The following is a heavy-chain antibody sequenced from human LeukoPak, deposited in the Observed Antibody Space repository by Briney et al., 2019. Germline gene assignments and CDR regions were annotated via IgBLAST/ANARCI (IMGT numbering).Heavy chain of an antibody. D-gene: IGHD2-2*01. CDR3: ARLGCSSTSCYSLGYYYMDV. Sequence: PSETLSLTCTVSGGSISSGSYYWGWIRQPPRKGLEWIGSIYYSGSTYYNPSLKSRVTISVDTSKNQFSLKLSSVTAADTAVYYCARLGCSSTSCYSLGYYYMDVWGKGTTVTVSS. J-gene: IGHJ6*03. CDR2: IYYSGST. V-gene: IGHV4-39*01. CDR1: GGSISSGSYY.